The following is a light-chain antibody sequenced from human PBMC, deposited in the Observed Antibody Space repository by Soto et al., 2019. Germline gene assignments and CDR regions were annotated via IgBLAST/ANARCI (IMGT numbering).Light chain of an antibody. V-gene: IGKV3-20*01. CDR1: QTITSNY. CDR3: QQYAGSPRT. J-gene: IGKJ1*01. Sequence: EIVLTQSPGTLSLSPGERATLSCWASQTITSNYLAWYQQKAGQAPRLLIYAASSRATGISDRFSGSGSGTDFTLTISRLEPEDFAVYYCQQYAGSPRTFGLGTKVEIK. CDR2: AAS.